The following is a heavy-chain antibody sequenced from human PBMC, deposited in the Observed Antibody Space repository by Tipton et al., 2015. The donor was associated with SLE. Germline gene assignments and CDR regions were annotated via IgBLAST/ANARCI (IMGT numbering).Heavy chain of an antibody. J-gene: IGHJ4*02. CDR3: ASGSSSFDY. Sequence: LRLSCTVSGGSISSYYWSWIRQPPGKGLEWIGYIFYSGSTNYNPSLKSRVTISVDTSKNQFSLKLSSVTAADTAVYYRASGSSSFDYWGQGTLVTVSS. CDR2: IFYSGST. CDR1: GGSISSYY. V-gene: IGHV4-59*08. D-gene: IGHD1-26*01.